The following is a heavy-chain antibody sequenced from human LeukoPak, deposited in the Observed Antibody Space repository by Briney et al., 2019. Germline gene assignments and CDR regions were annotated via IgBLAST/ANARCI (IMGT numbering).Heavy chain of an antibody. CDR2: IIPIFGTA. J-gene: IGHJ4*02. CDR1: GYTFTNYG. Sequence: SVKVSCKASGYTFTNYGISWVRQAPGQGLEWMGGIIPIFGTANYAQKFQGRVTITADESTSTAYMELSSLRSEDTAVYYCARLGIAAARIDYWGQGTLVTVSS. V-gene: IGHV1-69*13. D-gene: IGHD6-13*01. CDR3: ARLGIAAARIDY.